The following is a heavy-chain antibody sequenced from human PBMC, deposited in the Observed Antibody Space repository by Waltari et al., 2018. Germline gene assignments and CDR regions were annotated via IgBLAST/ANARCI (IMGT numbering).Heavy chain of an antibody. Sequence: QVQLQESGPGLVKPSETLSLTCAVSGYSISSGYYWGWIRQPPGKGLEWIGNIYHSGSTHYNPSLKSRFTISVDTSKNQFSLKLSSVTAADTAGYYCARRAAITAAGPTYYMYVWGKGTTVTVSS. V-gene: IGHV4-38-2*01. CDR1: GYSISSGYY. J-gene: IGHJ6*03. CDR3: ARRAAITAAGPTYYMYV. D-gene: IGHD6-13*01. CDR2: IYHSGST.